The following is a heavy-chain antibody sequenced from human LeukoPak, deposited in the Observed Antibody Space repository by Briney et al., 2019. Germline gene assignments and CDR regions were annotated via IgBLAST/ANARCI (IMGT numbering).Heavy chain of an antibody. J-gene: IGHJ4*02. CDR2: IYYSGST. D-gene: IGHD3-10*01. Sequence: PSETLSLTCTVSGGSISSGDYYWSWIRQPPGKGLEWIGYIYYSGSTNYNPSLKSRVTISVDRSKNQFSLKLSSVTTADTAVYYCASLAHFYGSGSYHKDYWGQGTLVTVSS. CDR1: GGSISSGDYY. CDR3: ASLAHFYGSGSYHKDY. V-gene: IGHV4-30-4*01.